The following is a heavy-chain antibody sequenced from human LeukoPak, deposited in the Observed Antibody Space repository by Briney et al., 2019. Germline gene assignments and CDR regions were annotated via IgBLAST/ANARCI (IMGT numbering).Heavy chain of an antibody. CDR2: INHSGST. V-gene: IGHV4-34*01. Sequence: PSETLSLTCAVYGGSFSGYYWSWIRQPPGKGLEWIGEINHSGSTNYNPSLKSRVTISVDTSKNQFSLKLSSVTAADTAVYYCAREIVGATWFDPWGQGTLVTVSS. D-gene: IGHD1-26*01. CDR1: GGSFSGYY. J-gene: IGHJ5*02. CDR3: AREIVGATWFDP.